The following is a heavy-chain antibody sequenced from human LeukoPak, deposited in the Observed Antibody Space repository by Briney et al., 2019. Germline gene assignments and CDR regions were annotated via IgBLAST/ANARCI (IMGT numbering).Heavy chain of an antibody. Sequence: PPETLSLTCAVYGGSFSGYYWSWIRQPPGKGLEWIGEINHSGSTNYNPSLKSRVTISVDTSKNQFSLKLSSVTAADTAVYYCARDPYSGNYGNYYYYYMDVWGKGTTVTISS. V-gene: IGHV4-34*01. CDR2: INHSGST. CDR3: ARDPYSGNYGNYYYYYMDV. J-gene: IGHJ6*03. D-gene: IGHD1-26*01. CDR1: GGSFSGYY.